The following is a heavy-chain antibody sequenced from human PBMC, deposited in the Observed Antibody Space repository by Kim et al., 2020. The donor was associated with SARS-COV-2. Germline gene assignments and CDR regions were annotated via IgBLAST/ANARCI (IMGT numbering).Heavy chain of an antibody. CDR3: TTGAGWLVDF. V-gene: IGHV4-4*07. Sequence: SKYNPSLNSRVTMSVDTSKNQFSLKINAVTAADTAIYYCTTGAGWLVDFWGQGTLVTVAS. D-gene: IGHD6-19*01. CDR2: S. J-gene: IGHJ4*02.